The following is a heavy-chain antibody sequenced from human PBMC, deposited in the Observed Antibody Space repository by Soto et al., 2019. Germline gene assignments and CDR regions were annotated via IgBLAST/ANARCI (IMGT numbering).Heavy chain of an antibody. D-gene: IGHD2-2*01. CDR1: GGSISSSSFH. Sequence: SETLSLTCTVSGGSISSSSFHWGWIRQPPGKGLEWIGSIYYSGSTYYNPSLKSRVTMSVDTSKNQFSLKLSSVTAADTAVYYCARLHGYCISTSCYGYYGMDVWGQGTTVTVSS. J-gene: IGHJ6*02. V-gene: IGHV4-39*01. CDR2: IYYSGST. CDR3: ARLHGYCISTSCYGYYGMDV.